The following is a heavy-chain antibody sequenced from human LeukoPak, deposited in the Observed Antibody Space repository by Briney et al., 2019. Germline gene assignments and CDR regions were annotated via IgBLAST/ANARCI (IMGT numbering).Heavy chain of an antibody. J-gene: IGHJ4*02. CDR3: AKESSGWYGGYFDY. D-gene: IGHD6-19*01. CDR1: GFTFSSYG. V-gene: IGHV3-30*18. Sequence: GRSLRLSCAASGFTFSSYGMHWVRQAPGKGLEWVAVISYDGSNKYYADSVKGRSTISRDNSKNTLYLQMNSLRAEDTAVYYCAKESSGWYGGYFDYWGQGTLVTVSS. CDR2: ISYDGSNK.